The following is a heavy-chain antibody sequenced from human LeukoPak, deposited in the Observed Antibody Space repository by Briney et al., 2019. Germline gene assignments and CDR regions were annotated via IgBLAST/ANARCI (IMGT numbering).Heavy chain of an antibody. V-gene: IGHV4-39*01. CDR2: IYYSGTT. CDR1: GGSITSSNYY. CDR3: ASHVRSYYFDY. J-gene: IGHJ4*02. Sequence: SETLSLTCTVSGGSITSSNYYWGWIRQPPGKGLEWIGSIYYSGTTYSNPSLKSRITISVDTSKNQFSLKLSSVTAADTAVYYCASHVRSYYFDYWGQGTLVTVSS.